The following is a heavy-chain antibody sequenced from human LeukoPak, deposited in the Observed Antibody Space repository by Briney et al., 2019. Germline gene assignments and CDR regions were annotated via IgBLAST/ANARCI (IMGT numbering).Heavy chain of an antibody. D-gene: IGHD3-16*01. CDR3: ARVYRLYEWTYTAGYDI. CDR2: INPQSGGT. CDR1: GYNYRDYY. J-gene: IGHJ3*02. V-gene: IGHV1-2*02. Sequence: ASVKVSCKASGYNYRDYYIHWVRHAPGQGLDLVGWINPQSGGTRYAPRFQSRVTMSSDTSINTAYMELRRLTSDDTAVFYCARVYRLYEWTYTAGYDIWGQGTGVTVSS.